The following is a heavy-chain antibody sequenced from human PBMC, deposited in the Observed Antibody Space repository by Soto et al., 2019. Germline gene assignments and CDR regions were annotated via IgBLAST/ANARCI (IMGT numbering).Heavy chain of an antibody. J-gene: IGHJ4*02. Sequence: QVQLQESGPGLVKPSETLSLTCTVSGGSVSSGSYYWSWIRQPPGKGLEWIGYIYYSGSTNYNPCLKTRVTISVDTSKNQFSLKLSSVTAADTAVYCCARGWAALGDYWGQGTLVTVSS. V-gene: IGHV4-61*01. CDR2: IYYSGST. CDR1: GGSVSSGSYY. D-gene: IGHD6-25*01. CDR3: ARGWAALGDY.